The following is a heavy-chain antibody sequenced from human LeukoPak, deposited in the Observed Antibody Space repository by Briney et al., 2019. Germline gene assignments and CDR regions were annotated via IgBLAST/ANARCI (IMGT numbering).Heavy chain of an antibody. CDR1: GGSFSGYY. CDR2: INHSGST. D-gene: IGHD6-13*01. V-gene: IGHV4-34*01. Sequence: PSETLSLTCAVYGGSFSGYYWSWIRQPPGKGLEWIGEINHSGSTNYNPSLKSPVTISVDTSKNQFSLKLSSVTAADTAVYYCARYSSYYYYGMDVWGQGTTVTVSS. CDR3: ARYSSYYYYGMDV. J-gene: IGHJ6*02.